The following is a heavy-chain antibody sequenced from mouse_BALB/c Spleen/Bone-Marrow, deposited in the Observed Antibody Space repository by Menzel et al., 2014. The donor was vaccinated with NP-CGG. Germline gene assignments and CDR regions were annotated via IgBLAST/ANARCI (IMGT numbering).Heavy chain of an antibody. CDR1: GISITAGNYR. V-gene: IGHV3-5*02. Sequence: EVQLQQSGPGLVKPSQTVSLTCTVTGISITAGNYRWSWIRQFPGNKLEWIGYIYYSGTITYNPSPTSRTTTTRDTSKNQFFLEMNSLTAEDTATYYCARYGNYFDYWGQGTTLTVSS. D-gene: IGHD2-1*01. CDR3: ARYGNYFDY. CDR2: IYYSGTI. J-gene: IGHJ2*01.